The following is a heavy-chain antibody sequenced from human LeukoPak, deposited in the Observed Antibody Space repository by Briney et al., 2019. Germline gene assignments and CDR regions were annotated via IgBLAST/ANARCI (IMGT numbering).Heavy chain of an antibody. V-gene: IGHV3-64*01. D-gene: IGHD5-18*01. J-gene: IGHJ4*02. CDR3: ARAKLRFYYFDY. CDR1: GFTFSSYA. Sequence: GGSLRLSCAASGFTFSSYAMHWVRQAPGKGLEYVSAISSNGGSTYYANSVKGRFTISRDNSKNTLYLQMGSLRAEDMAVYYCARAKLRFYYFDYWGQGTLVTVSP. CDR2: ISSNGGST.